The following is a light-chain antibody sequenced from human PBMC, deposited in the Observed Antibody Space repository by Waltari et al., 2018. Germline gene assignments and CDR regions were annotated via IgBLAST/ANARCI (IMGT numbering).Light chain of an antibody. Sequence: EIVLTQSPAPLSLSPGDRATLSCRASQNITRNYLAWYQQKPGQPPRLLIYAASSRATGIPDRFSGSGSVTDFTLSISRLEPQDFAVYYCQQYDNSPHTFGLGTKLEIK. CDR2: AAS. CDR3: QQYDNSPHT. V-gene: IGKV3-20*01. CDR1: QNITRNY. J-gene: IGKJ2*01.